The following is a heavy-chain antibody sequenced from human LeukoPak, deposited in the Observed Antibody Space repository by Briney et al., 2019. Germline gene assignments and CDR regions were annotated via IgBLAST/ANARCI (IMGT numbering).Heavy chain of an antibody. CDR2: IRYDGSNK. J-gene: IGHJ4*02. CDR3: ARELYYYDSRTMGDY. V-gene: IGHV3-30*02. Sequence: GGSLRLSCAASGFTFSSYGMHWVRQAPGKGLEWVAFIRYDGSNKYYADSVKGRFTISRDNAKNTLYLQMNSLRAEDTAVYYCARELYYYDSRTMGDYWGQGTLVTVSS. CDR1: GFTFSSYG. D-gene: IGHD3-22*01.